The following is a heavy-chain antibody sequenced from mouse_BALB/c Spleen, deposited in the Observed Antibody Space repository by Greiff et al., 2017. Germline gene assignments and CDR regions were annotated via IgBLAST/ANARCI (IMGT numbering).Heavy chain of an antibody. CDR3: TRRNGGYFDY. CDR1: GYTFTDYE. CDR2: IDPETGGT. Sequence: VQLQQSGAELVRPGASVTLSCKASGYTFTDYEMHWVKQTPVHGLEWIGAIDPETGGTAYNQKFKGKATLTADKSSSTAYMELRSLTSEDSAVYYCTRRNGGYFDYWGQGTTLTVSS. J-gene: IGHJ2*01. V-gene: IGHV1-15*01.